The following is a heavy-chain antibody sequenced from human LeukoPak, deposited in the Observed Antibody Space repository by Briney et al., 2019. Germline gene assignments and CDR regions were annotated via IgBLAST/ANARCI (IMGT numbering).Heavy chain of an antibody. J-gene: IGHJ4*02. V-gene: IGHV1-46*01. CDR1: GYTFTSYY. Sequence: ASVKASCKASGYTFTSYYMHWVRQAPGQGLEWMGIINLSGGSTSYAQKFQGRVTMTRDTSTSTVYMELSSLRSEDTAVYYCAGRPKPGIAVAVTDYWGQGTLVTVSS. CDR3: AGRPKPGIAVAVTDY. CDR2: INLSGGST. D-gene: IGHD6-19*01.